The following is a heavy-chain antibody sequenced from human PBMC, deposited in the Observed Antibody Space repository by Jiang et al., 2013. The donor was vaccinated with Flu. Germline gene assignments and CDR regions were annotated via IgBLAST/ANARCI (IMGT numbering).Heavy chain of an antibody. D-gene: IGHD1-26*01. Sequence: VQLVESGGGLVQPGGSLRLSCAASGFNVSNNYMNWVRQAPGKGLEWVSIIYSIGSTYYADSVKGRFTISRHTSKNTLYLQMNSLRAEDTAVYYCARGSGSLDYVGPGTLVTVSS. CDR2: IYSIGST. CDR3: ARGSGSLDY. V-gene: IGHV3-66*01. CDR1: GFNVSNNY. J-gene: IGHJ4*03.